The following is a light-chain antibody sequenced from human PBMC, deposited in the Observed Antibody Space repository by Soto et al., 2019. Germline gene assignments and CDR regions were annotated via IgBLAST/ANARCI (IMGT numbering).Light chain of an antibody. J-gene: IGLJ1*01. Sequence: QSVLPQPASVSGSPGQSVTISCTGTSSDVGAYKYVSWYQQHPGKAPKLMIYEVSNRPSGVSNRFSGSKSGNTASLTISGLQADDEADYYCNSYAGDIIRFVFGTGTKVAVL. CDR2: EVS. CDR3: NSYAGDIIRFV. V-gene: IGLV2-14*01. CDR1: SSDVGAYKY.